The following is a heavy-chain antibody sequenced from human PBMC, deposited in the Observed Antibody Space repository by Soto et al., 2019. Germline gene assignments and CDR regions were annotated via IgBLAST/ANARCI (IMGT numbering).Heavy chain of an antibody. CDR2: INHSGST. CDR3: ARGRQWLVLRPRLYYFDY. J-gene: IGHJ4*02. V-gene: IGHV4-34*01. D-gene: IGHD6-19*01. CDR1: GGSFSGYY. Sequence: SETLSLTCAVYGGSFSGYYWSWIRQPPGKGLEWIGEINHSGSTNYNPSLKSRVTISVDTSKNQFSLKLSSVTAADTAVYYCARGRQWLVLRPRLYYFDYWGQGTLVTVSS.